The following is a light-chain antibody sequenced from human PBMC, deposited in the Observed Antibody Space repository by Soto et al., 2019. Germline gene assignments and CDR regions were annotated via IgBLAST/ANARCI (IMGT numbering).Light chain of an antibody. Sequence: EIVMTQSPATLSVSPGERATLSCRASQSVSSNLAWYQPKPGQAPRLLIYGASTRATGIPARFSGSGSGTEFTLTISSLQSEDFAVYYCQQYNNWPPMAFGQGTKVELK. J-gene: IGKJ1*01. CDR2: GAS. CDR3: QQYNNWPPMA. CDR1: QSVSSN. V-gene: IGKV3-15*01.